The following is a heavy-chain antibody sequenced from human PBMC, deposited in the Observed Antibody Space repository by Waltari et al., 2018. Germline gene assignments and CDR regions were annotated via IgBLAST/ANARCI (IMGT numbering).Heavy chain of an antibody. D-gene: IGHD3-9*01. Sequence: EVQLVESGGGLVQPGRSLRLSCTASGFPFGDYAMGWFRQAPGKGLEWVGFIRSKAYGGTTEYAASVKGRFTISRDDSKSITYLQMNSLKTEDTAVYYCTRVFDWLLPVDYWGQGTLVTVSS. V-gene: IGHV3-49*03. CDR2: IRSKAYGGTT. CDR1: GFPFGDYA. CDR3: TRVFDWLLPVDY. J-gene: IGHJ4*02.